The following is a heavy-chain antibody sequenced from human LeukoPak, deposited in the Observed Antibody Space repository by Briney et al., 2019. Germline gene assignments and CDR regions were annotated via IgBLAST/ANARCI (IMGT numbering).Heavy chain of an antibody. V-gene: IGHV3-21*01. J-gene: IGHJ4*02. CDR3: ARDRSGSYYGLSYFDY. CDR1: GFTFSSYS. Sequence: GGSLRLSCAASGFTFSSYSMNWVRQAPGKGLEWVSSISSSSSYIYYADSVKGRFTISRDNSKNTLYLQMNSLRAEDTAVYYCARDRSGSYYGLSYFDYWGQGTLVTVSS. D-gene: IGHD1-26*01. CDR2: ISSSSSYI.